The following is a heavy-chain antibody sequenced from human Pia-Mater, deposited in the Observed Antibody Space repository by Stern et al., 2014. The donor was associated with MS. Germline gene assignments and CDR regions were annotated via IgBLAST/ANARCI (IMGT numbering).Heavy chain of an antibody. V-gene: IGHV1-69*06. Sequence: QVQLEQSGAEVKKPGSSVKVSCKTSGGAFANNAITWVRQAPGQGLEWMGGIIPLFGTANYAQKLQGRVTITAEKSTTTVYMELSSLRSEDTAVYYCARSLGGSSWFFESVAQRPTTNWFDPWGQGTLVSVSS. J-gene: IGHJ5*02. CDR2: IIPLFGTA. D-gene: IGHD6-13*01. CDR3: ARSLGGSSWFFESVAQRPTTNWFDP. CDR1: GGAFANNA.